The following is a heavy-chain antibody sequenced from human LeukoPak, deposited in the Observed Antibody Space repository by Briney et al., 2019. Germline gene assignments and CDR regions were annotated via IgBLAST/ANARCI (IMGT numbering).Heavy chain of an antibody. V-gene: IGHV1-69*13. CDR2: IIPIFGTA. Sequence: ASVTVSCKASGGTLSSYAISWVRQAPGQGLEWMGGIIPIFGTANYAQKFQGRVTITADESTSTAYMELSSLRSEDTAVYYCASLCGGDCYPRDRDDYWGQGTLVTVSS. CDR3: ASLCGGDCYPRDRDDY. D-gene: IGHD2-21*02. J-gene: IGHJ4*02. CDR1: GGTLSSYA.